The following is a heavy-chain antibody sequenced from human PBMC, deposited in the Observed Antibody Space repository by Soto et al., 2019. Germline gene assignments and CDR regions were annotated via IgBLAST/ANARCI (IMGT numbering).Heavy chain of an antibody. D-gene: IGHD3-10*01. CDR1: GYTFTSYY. J-gene: IGHJ6*02. CDR3: ARDSRALLWFGELYPYGMDV. Sequence: GASVKVSCKASGYTFTSYYVHWVRQAPGQGLEWMGIINPGGGSTTYAQKFQGRVTMTRDTSTSTVYMELSSLRSEDTAVYYCARDSRALLWFGELYPYGMDVWGQGTTVTVSS. V-gene: IGHV1-46*01. CDR2: INPGGGST.